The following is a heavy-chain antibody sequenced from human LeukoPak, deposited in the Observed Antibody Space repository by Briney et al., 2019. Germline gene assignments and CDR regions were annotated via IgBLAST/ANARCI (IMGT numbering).Heavy chain of an antibody. CDR1: GFTFSNYA. CDR3: AKALSGYSTMDV. V-gene: IGHV3-23*01. Sequence: PGGSLRLSCAASGFTFSNYAINWVRQAPGKGLEWVSGLSSSGGSTYFADSVKGRFTISRDNSKNTLYLQMNSLRAEDTAVYYCAKALSGYSTMDVWGQGTTVTVSS. CDR2: LSSSGGST. J-gene: IGHJ6*02. D-gene: IGHD6-13*01.